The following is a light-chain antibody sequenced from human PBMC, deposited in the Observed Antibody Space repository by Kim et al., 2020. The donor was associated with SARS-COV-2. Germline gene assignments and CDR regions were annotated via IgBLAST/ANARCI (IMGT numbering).Light chain of an antibody. CDR2: INS. Sequence: GQRVTISFSGSSSNIGTNTVNWYQRLPGAAPKLLIYINSQRSSGVPDRFSGSKSGTSASLAITGLLSEDEADYYCASWDGDLNNLVFGGGTQLTVL. V-gene: IGLV1-44*01. CDR1: SSNIGTNT. J-gene: IGLJ2*01. CDR3: ASWDGDLNNLV.